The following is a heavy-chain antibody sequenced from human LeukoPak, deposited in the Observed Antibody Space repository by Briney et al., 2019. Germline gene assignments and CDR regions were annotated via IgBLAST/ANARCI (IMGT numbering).Heavy chain of an antibody. Sequence: GGSLRLSCSASGFIFNTFGMNWVRQAPGKGLEWVSSITSSTTYTYYADSVKGRFTVSRDNANNSLYLQMNSLRAEDTAVYYCVRDFRFLEDYWGQGTLVTVSS. CDR1: GFIFNTFG. CDR2: ITSSTTYT. V-gene: IGHV3-21*01. CDR3: VRDFRFLEDY. D-gene: IGHD3-3*01. J-gene: IGHJ4*02.